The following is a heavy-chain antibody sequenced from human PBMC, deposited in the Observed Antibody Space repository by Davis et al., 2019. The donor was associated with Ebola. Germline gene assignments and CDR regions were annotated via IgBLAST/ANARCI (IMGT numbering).Heavy chain of an antibody. CDR2: ISYDGSNK. D-gene: IGHD6-19*01. CDR1: GYTFSSYR. CDR3: AKDRGYSSGWNLFDC. J-gene: IGHJ4*02. Sequence: GGSLRLSCAASGYTFSSYRMPWVPQAPGKGLDGVAVISYDGSNKFYADSVKGRFTISRDNSKNTLYLQMNSLRAEDTAVYYFAKDRGYSSGWNLFDCWGQGTLVTVSS. V-gene: IGHV3-30*18.